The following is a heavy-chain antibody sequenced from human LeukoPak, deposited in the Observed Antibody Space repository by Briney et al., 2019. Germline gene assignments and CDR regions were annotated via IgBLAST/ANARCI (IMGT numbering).Heavy chain of an antibody. V-gene: IGHV3-74*01. J-gene: IGHJ6*02. CDR3: ARGHYYGMDV. CDR1: GFIFSSYW. CDR2: INSDGSGT. Sequence: GGSLRLSCAASGFIFSSYWMHCVRQAPGKGLVWVSRINSDGSGTSHADSVKGRFTTSRDNAKNTLYLQMNSLRAEDTAVYYCARGHYYGMDVWGQGTTVTVSS.